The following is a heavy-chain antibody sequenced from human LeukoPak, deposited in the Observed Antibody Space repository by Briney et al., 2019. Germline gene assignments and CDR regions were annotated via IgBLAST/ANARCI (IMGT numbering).Heavy chain of an antibody. J-gene: IGHJ4*02. CDR3: ARLRVAYYFDY. V-gene: IGHV3-48*01. CDR2: ISSGGSTI. CDR1: GFTFSDYG. D-gene: IGHD2-15*01. Sequence: GGSLRLSCAASGFTFSDYGMTWVRQAPGKGLEWVSYISSGGSTIYYADSVKGRFTVSRDNAKNSLYLQMNSLRAEDTAVCYCARLRVAYYFDYWGQGTLVTVSS.